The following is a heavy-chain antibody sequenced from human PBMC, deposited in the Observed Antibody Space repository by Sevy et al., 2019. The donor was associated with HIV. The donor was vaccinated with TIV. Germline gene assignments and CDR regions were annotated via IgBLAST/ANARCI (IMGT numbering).Heavy chain of an antibody. Sequence: KQSQTLSLTCAISGDSVSSNSAAWNWIRQSPSRGLEWLGRTYYRSKWYNDYAVSVKSRITINPDTSKNQFSPQLNSVTPEDTAVYYCARDRGGVVEMATTYYFDYWGQGTLVTVSS. V-gene: IGHV6-1*01. J-gene: IGHJ4*02. D-gene: IGHD5-12*01. CDR3: ARDRGGVVEMATTYYFDY. CDR2: TYYRSKWYN. CDR1: GDSVSSNSAA.